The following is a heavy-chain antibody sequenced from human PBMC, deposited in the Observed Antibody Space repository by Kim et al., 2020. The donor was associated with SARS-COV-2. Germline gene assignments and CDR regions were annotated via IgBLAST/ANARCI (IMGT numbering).Heavy chain of an antibody. Sequence: ASVKVSCKASGYTFTSYYMHWVRQAPGQGLEWMGIINPSGGSTSYAQKFQGRVTMTRDTSTSTVYMELSSLRSEDTAVYYCARDANSSGWYGGYFDLWGRVTLVTVSS. CDR2: INPSGGST. D-gene: IGHD6-19*01. V-gene: IGHV1-46*01. J-gene: IGHJ2*01. CDR1: GYTFTSYY. CDR3: ARDANSSGWYGGYFDL.